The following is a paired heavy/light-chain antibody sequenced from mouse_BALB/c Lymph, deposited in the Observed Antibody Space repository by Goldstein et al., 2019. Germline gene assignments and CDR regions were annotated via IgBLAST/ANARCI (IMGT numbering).Heavy chain of an antibody. J-gene: IGHJ4*01. CDR2: INPSSGYT. Sequence: QVQLQQSGAELARPGASVKMSCKASGYTFTSYTMHWVKQRPGQGLEWIGYINPSSGYTNYNQKFKDKATLTADKSSSTAYMQLSSLTSEDSAVYYCARSGYYGSNYAMDYWGQGTSVTVSS. CDR1: GYTFTSYT. V-gene: IGHV1-4*01. D-gene: IGHD1-1*01. CDR3: ARSGYYGSNYAMDY.
Light chain of an antibody. J-gene: IGKJ2*01. V-gene: IGKV10-94*01. CDR1: QGISNY. CDR2: YTS. CDR3: QQYSKLPYT. Sequence: DIQMTQTTSSLSASLGDRVTISCSASQGISNYLNWYQQKPDGTVKLLIYYTSSLHSGVPSRFSGSGSGTDYSLTISNLEPEDIATYYCQQYSKLPYTFGGGTKLEIK.